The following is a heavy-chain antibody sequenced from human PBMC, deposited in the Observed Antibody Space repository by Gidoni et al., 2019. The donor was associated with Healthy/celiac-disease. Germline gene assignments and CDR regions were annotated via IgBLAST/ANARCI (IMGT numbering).Heavy chain of an antibody. J-gene: IGHJ4*02. CDR2: SYYSWST. CDR1: GSSLSSSSYY. Sequence: QLQLQESGTGLVKPSENLSIPCTVSGSSLSSSSYYWDSTRHPPGKGLEWIGSSYYSWSTYYNPSLKILVTISVDTSKNQFSLMLSSVTAAYTAVYYCAREPGYSSGWYWFCDYWGQGTLVTVSS. V-gene: IGHV4-39*01. CDR3: AREPGYSSGWYWFCDY. D-gene: IGHD6-19*01.